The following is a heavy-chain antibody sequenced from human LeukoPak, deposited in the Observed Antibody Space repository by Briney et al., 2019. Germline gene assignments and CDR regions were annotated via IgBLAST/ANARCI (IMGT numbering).Heavy chain of an antibody. V-gene: IGHV1-18*01. Sequence: GASVKVSCKASGGTFSSYAISWVRQAPGQGLEWMGWISAYNGNTNYAQKLQGRVTMTTDTSTSTAYMELRSLRSDDTAVYYCARDPYGYSSGWSRYFDLWGRGTLVTVSS. J-gene: IGHJ2*01. CDR1: GGTFSSYA. CDR2: ISAYNGNT. CDR3: ARDPYGYSSGWSRYFDL. D-gene: IGHD6-19*01.